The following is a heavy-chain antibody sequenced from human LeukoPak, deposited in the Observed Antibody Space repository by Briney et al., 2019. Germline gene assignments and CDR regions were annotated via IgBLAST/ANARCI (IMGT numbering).Heavy chain of an antibody. Sequence: PSETLSLTCAVSGYSISNGYYWGWIRQPPGKRLEWIGSIYHSGGTYYNPSLKRRVTISVDTSKTQFSLKLSSVTAADTAVYYCARHVSYYDSSGYYLDYWGQGTLVTVSS. CDR2: IYHSGGT. CDR3: ARHVSYYDSSGYYLDY. D-gene: IGHD3-22*01. CDR1: GYSISNGYY. V-gene: IGHV4-38-2*01. J-gene: IGHJ4*02.